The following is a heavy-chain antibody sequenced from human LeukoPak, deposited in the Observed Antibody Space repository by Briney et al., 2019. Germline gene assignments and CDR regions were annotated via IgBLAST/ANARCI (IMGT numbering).Heavy chain of an antibody. CDR1: GGSISSSSYY. Sequence: SETLSLTCTVSGGSISSSSYYWGWIRQPPGKGLEWIGTIYYSGSTDYNPSLKSRVTISVDTSKNQFSLKLSSVTAADTAVYYCARHRGDSGSYFASYYFDYWGQGTLVAVSS. CDR3: ARHRGDSGSYFASYYFDY. V-gene: IGHV4-39*01. J-gene: IGHJ4*02. D-gene: IGHD1-26*01. CDR2: IYYSGST.